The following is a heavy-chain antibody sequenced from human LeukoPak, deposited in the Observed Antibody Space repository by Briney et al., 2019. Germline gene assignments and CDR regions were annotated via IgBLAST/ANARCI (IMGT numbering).Heavy chain of an antibody. J-gene: IGHJ6*02. V-gene: IGHV3-48*04. D-gene: IGHD1-1*01. CDR3: AKDPGTGPYYYYYGMDV. Sequence: GGSLRLSCAASGFTFSSYAMSWVRQAPGKGLEWVSYISSSGSTISSAASVKGRFTISRDNATNSLYLQMNSLRAEDTAVYYCAKDPGTGPYYYYYGMDVWGQGTTVTVSS. CDR2: ISSSGSTI. CDR1: GFTFSSYA.